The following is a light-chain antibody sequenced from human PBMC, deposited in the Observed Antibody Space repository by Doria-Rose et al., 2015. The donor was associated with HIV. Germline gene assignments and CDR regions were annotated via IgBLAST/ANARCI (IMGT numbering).Light chain of an antibody. CDR3: HQYGTSWT. J-gene: IGKJ1*01. CDR2: DGS. Sequence: EIVMTQSPGTLSLSPGARATLSCRASQSFSSTYLDWYQQKPGQAPSLLIYDGSTRATGIPDRFSASGSGTDFTLTINRLEPEDFALYYCHQYGTSWTFGQGTKVEI. CDR1: QSFSSTY. V-gene: IGKV3-20*01.